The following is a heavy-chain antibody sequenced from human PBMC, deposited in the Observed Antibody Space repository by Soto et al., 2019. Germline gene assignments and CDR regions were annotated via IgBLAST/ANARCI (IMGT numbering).Heavy chain of an antibody. CDR1: GGSFSGYY. D-gene: IGHD3-22*01. V-gene: IGHV4-34*01. J-gene: IGHJ4*02. CDR3: ARIDSSGYYFDY. CDR2: INHSGST. Sequence: LSETLSLTCAVYGGSFSGYYWSWIRQPPGKGLEWIGEINHSGSTNYNPSLKSRVTISVDTSKNQFSLKLSSVTAADTAVYYCARIDSSGYYFDYWGQGTLVTVSS.